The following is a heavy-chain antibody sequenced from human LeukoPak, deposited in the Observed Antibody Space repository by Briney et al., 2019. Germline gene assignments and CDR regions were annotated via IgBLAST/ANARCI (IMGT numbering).Heavy chain of an antibody. D-gene: IGHD3-10*01. J-gene: IGHJ4*02. CDR3: ARNDYYGSGETGFDY. CDR2: IIPIFGTA. Sequence: SVKVSCKASGGTFSSYAISWVRQAPGQGLEWTGGIIPIFGTANYAQKFQGRVTITADKSTSTAYMELSSLRSEDTAVYYCARNDYYGSGETGFDYWGQGTLVTVSS. V-gene: IGHV1-69*06. CDR1: GGTFSSYA.